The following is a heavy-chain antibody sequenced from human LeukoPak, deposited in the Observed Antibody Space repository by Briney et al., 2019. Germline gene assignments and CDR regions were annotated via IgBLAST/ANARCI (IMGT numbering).Heavy chain of an antibody. CDR1: GFTFSTYS. J-gene: IGHJ3*01. Sequence: PGGSLRLSCAASGFTFSTYSMNWVRQAPGKGLEWVSYISSSGGTIYYADSVKGRFTIPRDNAKNSLYLQMNSLRAEDTAVYYCAPLGYCSGDSCYSIPDAFDVWGQGTMVTVSS. CDR2: ISSSGGTI. D-gene: IGHD2-15*01. CDR3: APLGYCSGDSCYSIPDAFDV. V-gene: IGHV3-48*01.